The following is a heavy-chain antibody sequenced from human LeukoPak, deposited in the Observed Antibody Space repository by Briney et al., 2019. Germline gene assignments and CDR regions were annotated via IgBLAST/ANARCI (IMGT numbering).Heavy chain of an antibody. Sequence: ASVNVSFKVSGYTLTQLSMHWVRQAPGQGLEWMGWINPNSGGTRYAQKFQGRVTMTRDMSISTAYMELSSLISDDTAVYHCASNIVATIGMGYWGEGTLVTVSS. CDR3: ASNIVATIGMGY. J-gene: IGHJ4*02. CDR2: INPNSGGT. CDR1: GYTLTQLS. V-gene: IGHV1-2*02. D-gene: IGHD5-12*01.